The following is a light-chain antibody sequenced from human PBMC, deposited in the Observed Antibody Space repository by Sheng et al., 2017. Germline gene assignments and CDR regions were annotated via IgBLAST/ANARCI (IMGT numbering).Light chain of an antibody. V-gene: IGKV4-1*01. CDR2: RAS. J-gene: IGKJ4*01. CDR3: QQYYSTPLT. Sequence: DIVMTQSPDSLAVSLGERATINCKPSQSILFSSNNKNYLAWYQQKPGQPPKLLIYRASTRESGVPDRFSGSGSGTDFTLAISSLQAEDVAVYYCQQYYSTPLTLVGGTE. CDR1: QSILFSSNNKNY.